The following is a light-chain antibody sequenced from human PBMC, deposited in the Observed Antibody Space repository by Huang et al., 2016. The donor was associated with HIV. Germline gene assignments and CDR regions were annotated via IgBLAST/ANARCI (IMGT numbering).Light chain of an antibody. CDR1: QSVSSN. Sequence: EIVMTQSPATLSVSPGERATLSCRASQSVSSNLAWYQQKPGQPPRLLIYGASSRSTGIPARFSGSGSGTEFTLTISSLPSEDFAVYYCQQYNNWPRTFGQGTKVEIK. CDR3: QQYNNWPRT. J-gene: IGKJ1*01. V-gene: IGKV3-15*01. CDR2: GAS.